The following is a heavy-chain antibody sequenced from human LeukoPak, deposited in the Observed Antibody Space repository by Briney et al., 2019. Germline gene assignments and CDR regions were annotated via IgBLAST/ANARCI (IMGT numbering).Heavy chain of an antibody. D-gene: IGHD6-6*01. J-gene: IGHJ4*02. Sequence: SETLSLTCTVSGGSISSYYWSWIRQPPGKGLEWIGYIYYSGSTNYNPSLKSRVTISVDTSKNQFSLKLSSVTAADTAVYYCARRLEYSSSWDYWGQGTLVTVSS. CDR3: ARRLEYSSSWDY. CDR2: IYYSGST. CDR1: GGSISSYY. V-gene: IGHV4-59*08.